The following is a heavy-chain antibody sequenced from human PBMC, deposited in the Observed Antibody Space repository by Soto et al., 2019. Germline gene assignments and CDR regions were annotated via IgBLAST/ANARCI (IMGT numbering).Heavy chain of an antibody. J-gene: IGHJ5*02. Sequence: GASVKVSCKASGYTFTSYDINWVRQATGQGLEWMGWMNPNSGNTGYAQKFQGRVTMTRNTSISTAYMELSSLRSEDTAVYYCARGNNRITILGVVIGNWFDPWGQGTLVTVSS. CDR1: GYTFTSYD. CDR2: MNPNSGNT. D-gene: IGHD3-3*01. CDR3: ARGNNRITILGVVIGNWFDP. V-gene: IGHV1-8*01.